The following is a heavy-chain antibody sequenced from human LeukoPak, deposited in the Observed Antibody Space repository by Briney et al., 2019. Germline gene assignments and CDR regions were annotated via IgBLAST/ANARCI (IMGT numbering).Heavy chain of an antibody. V-gene: IGHV1-2*06. CDR3: AREGDIFDI. Sequence: ASVKVSCKASGYTFTGYYIHWVRQAPGQGLEWMGRINPNSAGTQYAQEFQGRVTMTRDTSISTAYMELSRLISDDTAVYYCAREGDIFDIWGQGTMVTVSS. J-gene: IGHJ3*02. CDR1: GYTFTGYY. CDR2: INPNSAGT.